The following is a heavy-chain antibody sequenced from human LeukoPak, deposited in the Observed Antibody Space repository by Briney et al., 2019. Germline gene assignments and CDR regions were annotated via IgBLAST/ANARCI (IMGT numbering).Heavy chain of an antibody. CDR1: GFTVSSNY. J-gene: IGHJ4*02. V-gene: IGHV3-53*05. D-gene: IGHD3-10*01. CDR3: ARDLSGGGLDY. Sequence: PGGSLRLSCAASGFTVSSNYMSWVRQAPGKGLEWVSSMSGSGGSTYYADSVKGRFTISRDNSKNTLYLQMGSLRAEDMAVYYCARDLSGGGLDYWGQGTLVTVSS. CDR2: MSGSGGST.